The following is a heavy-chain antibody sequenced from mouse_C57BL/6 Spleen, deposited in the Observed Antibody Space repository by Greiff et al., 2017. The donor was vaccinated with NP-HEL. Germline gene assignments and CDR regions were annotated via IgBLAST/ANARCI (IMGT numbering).Heavy chain of an antibody. D-gene: IGHD2-5*01. CDR1: GFSFNTYA. V-gene: IGHV10-1*01. J-gene: IGHJ4*01. Sequence: EVQVVESGGGLVQPKGSLKLSCAASGFSFNTYAMNWVRQAPGKGLEWVARIRSKSNNYATYYADSVKDRFTISRDDSESMLYLQMNNLKTEDTAMYYCVRHSNYVYAMDYWGQGTSVTVSS. CDR3: VRHSNYVYAMDY. CDR2: IRSKSNNYAT.